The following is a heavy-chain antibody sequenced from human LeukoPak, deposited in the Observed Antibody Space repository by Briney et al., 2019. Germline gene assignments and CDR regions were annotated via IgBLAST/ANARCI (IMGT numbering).Heavy chain of an antibody. J-gene: IGHJ4*03. V-gene: IGHV3-23*01. CDR2: FDVSAGSV. Sequence: PGGSLRLSCAASGFTFSNYVMNWVRQAPGKGLEWVSGFDVSAGSVYYADSVKGRFTISRDNSKNTLYLQMNSLRAEDTAVYYCAKDPTGSYFDYWGQGTLVTVSS. CDR3: AKDPTGSYFDY. CDR1: GFTFSNYV. D-gene: IGHD3-10*01.